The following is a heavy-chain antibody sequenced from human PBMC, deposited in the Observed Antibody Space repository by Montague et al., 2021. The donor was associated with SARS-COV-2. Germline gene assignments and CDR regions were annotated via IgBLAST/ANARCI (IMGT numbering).Heavy chain of an antibody. CDR3: VRGAEEAHFAMDV. CDR1: GGFISDSYY. J-gene: IGHJ6*02. Sequence: SETLFLTCIVSGGFISDSYYWAWIRQAPGKGLEWLGSLYRSGSVXSNPSLKSRVSISVDKSKNHFSLRLTSATAAETAVYYCVRGAEEAHFAMDVWGQGTTVTVSS. CDR2: LYRSGSV. V-gene: IGHV4-39*02. D-gene: IGHD3-10*01.